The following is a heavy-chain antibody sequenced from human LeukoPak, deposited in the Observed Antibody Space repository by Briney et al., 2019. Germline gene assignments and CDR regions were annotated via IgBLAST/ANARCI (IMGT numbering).Heavy chain of an antibody. V-gene: IGHV4-34*01. J-gene: IGHJ4*02. D-gene: IGHD6-19*01. CDR2: INHSGST. Sequence: SETLSLTCAVYGGSFSGYYWSWIRQPPGKGLEWIGKINHSGSTNYNPSLKSRVTISVDTSKNQFSLKLSSVTAADTAVYYCARHRGIAVAGTRRGLDYWGQGTLVTVSS. CDR3: ARHRGIAVAGTRRGLDY. CDR1: GGSFSGYY.